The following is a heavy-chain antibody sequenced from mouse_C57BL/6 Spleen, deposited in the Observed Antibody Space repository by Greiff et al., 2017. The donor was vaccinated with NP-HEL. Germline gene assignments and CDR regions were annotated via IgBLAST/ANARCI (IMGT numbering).Heavy chain of an antibody. D-gene: IGHD1-1*01. CDR3: ARDHYGSSYYYAMDY. CDR1: GYAFSSSW. CDR2: IYPGDGDT. J-gene: IGHJ4*01. V-gene: IGHV1-82*01. Sequence: VHLVESGPELVKPGASVKISCKASGYAFSSSWMNWVKQRPGKGLEWIGRIYPGDGDTNYNGKFKGKATLTADKSSSTAYMQLSSLTSEDSAVYFCARDHYGSSYYYAMDYWGQGTSVTVSS.